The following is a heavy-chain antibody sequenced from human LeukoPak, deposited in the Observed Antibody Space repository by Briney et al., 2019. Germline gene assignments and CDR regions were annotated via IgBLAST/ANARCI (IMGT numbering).Heavy chain of an antibody. V-gene: IGHV4-59*08. Sequence: SETLSLTCTVSGGSISSYFWSWIRQPPGKGLEWIAYIYYTGSTNYNPSLKSRVTISVDTSKNQFSLKLSSVTAADTAVYYCARWNEGHYYDSSGIPGTDYWGQGTLVTVSS. CDR2: IYYTGST. J-gene: IGHJ4*02. CDR1: GGSISSYF. D-gene: IGHD3-22*01. CDR3: ARWNEGHYYDSSGIPGTDY.